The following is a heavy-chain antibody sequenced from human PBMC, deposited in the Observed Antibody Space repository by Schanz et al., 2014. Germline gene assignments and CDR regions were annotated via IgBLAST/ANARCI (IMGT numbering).Heavy chain of an antibody. Sequence: EVQVVESGGGLVQPGGSLRLSCAASGFTFSDHHMDWVRQAPGKGLEWLGRTRNKANSYTTGYAASVKGRFTISRDESKNSLYLQMNSLKTEDTAVYICARSPRMDVWGQGTMVTVSS. CDR1: GFTFSDHH. J-gene: IGHJ6*02. V-gene: IGHV3-72*01. CDR2: TRNKANSYTT. CDR3: ARSPRMDV.